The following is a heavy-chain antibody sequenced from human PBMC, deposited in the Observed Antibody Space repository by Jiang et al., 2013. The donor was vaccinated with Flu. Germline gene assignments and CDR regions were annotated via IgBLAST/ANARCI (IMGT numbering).Heavy chain of an antibody. CDR1: GYSISSGYH. D-gene: IGHD4-11*01. CDR2: IYHSGST. J-gene: IGHJ4*02. CDR3: ARGPYSNYFDY. Sequence: GPGLVKPSETLSLTCTVSGYSISSGYHWGWIRQPPGKGLEWIGSIYHSGSTYYNPSLKSRVTISVDTSKNQFSLNLSSVTAADTAVYYCARGPYSNYFDYWGQGTLVPVSS. V-gene: IGHV4-38-2*02.